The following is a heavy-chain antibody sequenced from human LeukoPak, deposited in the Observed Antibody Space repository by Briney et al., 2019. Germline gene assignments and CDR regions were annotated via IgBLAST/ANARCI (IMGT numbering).Heavy chain of an antibody. D-gene: IGHD4-17*01. V-gene: IGHV1-69*05. CDR2: IIPIFGTA. CDR1: GGTFSSYA. Sequence: SVKVSCKASGGTFSSYAISWVRQAPGQGLEWMGGIIPIFGTANYAQKFQGRVTITTDESTSTAYMELSSLRSEDTAVYSCAREYGEGYYYYYMDVWGKGTTVTVSS. J-gene: IGHJ6*03. CDR3: AREYGEGYYYYYMDV.